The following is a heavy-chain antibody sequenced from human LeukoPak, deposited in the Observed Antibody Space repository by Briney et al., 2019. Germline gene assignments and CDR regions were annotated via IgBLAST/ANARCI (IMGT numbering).Heavy chain of an antibody. CDR1: GGTFSSYA. Sequence: VASVKVSCKASGGTFSSYAISWVRQAPGQGLEWMGGIIPIFGTANYAQKFQGRVTITADESTSTAYMELSSLRSEDTAVYYCARDKGSGYYLRVHFDPWGQGTLVTVSS. V-gene: IGHV1-69*13. CDR2: IIPIFGTA. D-gene: IGHD3-22*01. J-gene: IGHJ5*02. CDR3: ARDKGSGYYLRVHFDP.